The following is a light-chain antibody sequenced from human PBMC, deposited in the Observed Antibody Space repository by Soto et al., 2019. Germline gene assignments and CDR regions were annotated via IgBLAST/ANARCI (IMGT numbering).Light chain of an antibody. CDR1: SGHSSYI. J-gene: IGLJ2*01. V-gene: IGLV4-60*02. CDR3: ETWDSNTRV. CDR2: VEGSGSY. Sequence: QLVLTQSSSASASLGSSVKLTCTLSSGHSSYIIAWHQQQLGKAPRYLMKVEGSGSYNKGSGVPDRFSGSSSGADRYLTISNLQFEDEADYYCETWDSNTRVFGGGTKLTVL.